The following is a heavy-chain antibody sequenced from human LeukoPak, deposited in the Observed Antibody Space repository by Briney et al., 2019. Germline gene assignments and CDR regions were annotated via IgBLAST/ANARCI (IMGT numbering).Heavy chain of an antibody. CDR3: ARYVTGWDNWNDPRADAFDI. V-gene: IGHV1-69*13. CDR1: GGTFSSYA. Sequence: ASVKVSCKASGGTFSSYAISWVRQAPGQGLEWMGGIIPIFGTANYAQKFQGRVTITADESTSTAYMELSSLRSEDTAVYYCARYVTGWDNWNDPRADAFDIWGQGTMVTVSS. J-gene: IGHJ3*02. D-gene: IGHD1-1*01. CDR2: IIPIFGTA.